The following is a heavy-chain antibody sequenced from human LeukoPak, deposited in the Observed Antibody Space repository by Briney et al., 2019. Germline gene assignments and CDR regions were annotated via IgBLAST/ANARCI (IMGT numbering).Heavy chain of an antibody. D-gene: IGHD2-2*01. CDR2: ISFDGSNT. CDR1: GFTFSNHA. J-gene: IGHJ6*03. CDR3: GREGCSSASCYRGGDNYYYYYMDV. V-gene: IGHV3-30*04. Sequence: PGGSLRLSCAASGFTFSNHAVHWVRQAPGKGLEWVAVISFDGSNTYYADSVKGRFTISRDSSKNTLFLQMNNLRPEDTAVYYCGREGCSSASCYRGGDNYYYYYMDVWGKEATVTVSS.